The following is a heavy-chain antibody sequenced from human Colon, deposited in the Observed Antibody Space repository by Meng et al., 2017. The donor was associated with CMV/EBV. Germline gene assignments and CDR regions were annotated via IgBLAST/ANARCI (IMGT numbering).Heavy chain of an antibody. J-gene: IGHJ3*02. CDR1: GASLTVDNYF. CDR2: IHYSGTT. Sequence: SETLSLTCTVSGASLTVDNYFWGWVRQFPGKELEWIGNIHYSGTTHYNPSLKSRVAISIDMSKDQFFLKLSSVTAADTAVYYCVRHPPLVTGHDVFDMWGQGTSVTVSS. V-gene: IGHV4-39*01. CDR3: VRHPPLVTGHDVFDM. D-gene: IGHD3-10*01.